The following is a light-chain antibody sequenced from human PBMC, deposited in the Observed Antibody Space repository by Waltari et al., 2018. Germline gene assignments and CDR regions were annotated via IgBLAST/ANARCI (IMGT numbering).Light chain of an antibody. J-gene: IGLJ3*02. CDR2: LNSDGSH. V-gene: IGLV4-69*01. Sequence: QLVLTQSPSASASLGASVKLTCTLSSGHSSYPIPWPPQQPEKGPRYLMKLNSDGSHSKEDGIPDRFSGSSSGAERYLTISSLQSEDEADYYCQTWGTGIRVFGGGTKLTVL. CDR3: QTWGTGIRV. CDR1: SGHSSYP.